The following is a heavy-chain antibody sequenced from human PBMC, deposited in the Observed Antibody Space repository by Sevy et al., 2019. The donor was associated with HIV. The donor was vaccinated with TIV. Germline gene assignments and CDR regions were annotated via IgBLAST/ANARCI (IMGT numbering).Heavy chain of an antibody. Sequence: GGSLRLSCAASGFSFTDYTMNWVRQSPGKGLEWVSYISGSSTTIYYADSVKSRFTISRDNAKKSLFLQMNDLRDEDTAVYYYNVGLGMAYYFDFWGQGTLVTVSS. V-gene: IGHV3-48*02. J-gene: IGHJ4*02. CDR3: NVGLGMAYYFDF. D-gene: IGHD1-26*01. CDR2: ISGSSTTI. CDR1: GFSFTDYT.